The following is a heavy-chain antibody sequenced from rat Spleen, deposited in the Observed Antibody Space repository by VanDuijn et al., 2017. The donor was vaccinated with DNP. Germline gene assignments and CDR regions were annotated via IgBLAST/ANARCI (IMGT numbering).Heavy chain of an antibody. J-gene: IGHJ2*01. CDR2: MSSGGST. CDR1: GFSLTSYT. D-gene: IGHD1-6*01. V-gene: IGHV2-6*01. Sequence: QVQLKESGPGLVQPSQTLSLTCTVSGFSLTSYTVSWVRQPPGKGLEWIAAMSSGGSTYYNSALKSRLSISKDTTKSQVFLKMNSLQTEDTSTSYCAREGGILRIPEYFDYWGQGVMVTVSS. CDR3: AREGGILRIPEYFDY.